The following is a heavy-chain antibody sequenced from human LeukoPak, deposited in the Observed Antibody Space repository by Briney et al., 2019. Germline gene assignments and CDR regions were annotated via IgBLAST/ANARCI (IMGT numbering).Heavy chain of an antibody. D-gene: IGHD4-17*01. CDR3: ARDARSTRRDFDY. CDR2: ISSSSSYI. CDR1: GFTFSSYS. V-gene: IGHV3-21*01. J-gene: IGHJ4*02. Sequence: GSLRLSFAASGFTFSSYSMNWVRQAPGKGLEWVSSISSSSSYIYYADSVKGRFTISRDNAKNSLYLQMNSLRAEDTAVYYCARDARSTRRDFDYWGQGTLVTVSS.